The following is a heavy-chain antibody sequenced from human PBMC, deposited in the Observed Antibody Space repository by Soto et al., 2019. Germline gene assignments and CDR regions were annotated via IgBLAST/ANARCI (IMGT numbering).Heavy chain of an antibody. CDR2: IYYSGST. CDR1: GGSISSSSYY. CDR3: ARHSKIRWYFDY. J-gene: IGHJ4*02. Sequence: PSETLSLTCTVSGGSISSSSYYWGWIRQPPGKGLEWIGSIYYSGSTYYNPSLKSRVTISVDTSKNQFSLKLSSVTAADTAVYYCARHSKIRWYFDYWGQGTLVTVSS. D-gene: IGHD2-15*01. V-gene: IGHV4-39*01.